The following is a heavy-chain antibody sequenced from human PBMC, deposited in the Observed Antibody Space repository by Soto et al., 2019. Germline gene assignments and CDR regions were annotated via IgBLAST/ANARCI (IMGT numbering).Heavy chain of an antibody. D-gene: IGHD1-26*01. Sequence: SETLSLTCTVSGGSISSYYWSWIRQPPGKGLEWIGYIYYSGSTNYNPSLKSRVTISVDTSKNQFSLKLSSVTAADTAVYYCARAWGLQSPFDYWGQGTLVTV. V-gene: IGHV4-59*01. CDR3: ARAWGLQSPFDY. CDR2: IYYSGST. CDR1: GGSISSYY. J-gene: IGHJ4*02.